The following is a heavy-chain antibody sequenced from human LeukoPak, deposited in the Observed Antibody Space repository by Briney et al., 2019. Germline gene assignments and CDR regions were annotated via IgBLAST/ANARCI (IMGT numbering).Heavy chain of an antibody. CDR1: GYSFTGYF. CDR2: MNPDSGVT. D-gene: IGHD5-18*01. J-gene: IGHJ4*02. V-gene: IGHV1-2*02. CDR3: ARGFDPALGD. Sequence: ASVKVSCKASGYSFTGYFIYWVRQAPGQGLQWMGWMNPDSGVTDYAQNFQGRVTMTRDTSISTAYMELSRLRSDDTAVYYCARGFDPALGDWGQGTLVTVSS.